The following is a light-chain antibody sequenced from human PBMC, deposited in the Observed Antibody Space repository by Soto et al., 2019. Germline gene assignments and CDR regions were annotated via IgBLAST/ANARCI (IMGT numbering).Light chain of an antibody. V-gene: IGKV3-20*01. J-gene: IGKJ1*01. CDR1: QSVDSSF. CDR3: QQYVSSVT. Sequence: EIVLTQSPGSLSLSPGERGTLSCRASQSVDSSFFAWYQQKPDQAPRLLIYGASNRPTGIPDRFSGSGARTDFALTISRLEPEDFAVYYCQQYVSSVTFGQGTKVEIK. CDR2: GAS.